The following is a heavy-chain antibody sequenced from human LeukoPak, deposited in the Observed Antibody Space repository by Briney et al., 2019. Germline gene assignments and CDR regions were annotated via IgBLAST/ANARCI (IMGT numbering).Heavy chain of an antibody. CDR2: IKQDGSEK. CDR3: ARVIYDAPAFDI. Sequence: GGSLRLSCAASGFTFSSYWVSWVRQAPGKGLEWVANIKQDGSEKYYVDSVKGRFTISRDNAKNSLYLQMNSLRAEDTAVYYCARVIYDAPAFDIWGQGTMVTVSS. CDR1: GFTFSSYW. J-gene: IGHJ3*02. D-gene: IGHD4/OR15-4a*01. V-gene: IGHV3-7*01.